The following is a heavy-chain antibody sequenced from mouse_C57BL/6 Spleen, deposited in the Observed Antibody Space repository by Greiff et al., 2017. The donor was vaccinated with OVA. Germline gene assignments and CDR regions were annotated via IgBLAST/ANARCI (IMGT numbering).Heavy chain of an antibody. J-gene: IGHJ4*01. CDR3: ARGTAQATSYAMDY. Sequence: VQLQESGAELARPGASVKLSCKASGYTFTSYGISWVKQRTGQGLEWIGEIYPRSGNTYYNEKFKGKATLTADKSSSTAYMELRSLTSEDSAVYFCARGTAQATSYAMDYWGQGTSVTVSS. CDR1: GYTFTSYG. CDR2: IYPRSGNT. D-gene: IGHD3-1*01. V-gene: IGHV1-81*01.